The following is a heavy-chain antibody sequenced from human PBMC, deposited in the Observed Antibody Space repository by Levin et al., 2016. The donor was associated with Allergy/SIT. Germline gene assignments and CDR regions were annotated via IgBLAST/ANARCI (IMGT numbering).Heavy chain of an antibody. CDR2: VVPSLPIP. D-gene: IGHD3-10*01. CDR1: GDTLSKVA. V-gene: IGHV1-69*04. J-gene: IGHJ4*02. CDR3: ATDAMSLWLPFDS. Sequence: SVKVSCKASGDTLSKVAFNWVRQAPGQGLEWMGRVVPSLPIPHNAQRFQDRITITADTATNTVYMELSKLTSDDTAVYYCATDAMSLWLPFDSWGPGTQVTVSS.